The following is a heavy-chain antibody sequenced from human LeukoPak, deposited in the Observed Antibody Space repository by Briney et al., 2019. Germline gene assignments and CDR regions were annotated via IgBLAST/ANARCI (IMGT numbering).Heavy chain of an antibody. Sequence: GGSLRLSCAASGFTFSSYWMSWVRQTPGKGLEWVANIKQDGSEKYYVDSVKGRFTISRDNAKNSLYLQMNSLRAEDTAVYYCARDLRYSSSWYGFDPWGQGTLVTVSS. J-gene: IGHJ5*02. CDR1: GFTFSSYW. D-gene: IGHD6-13*01. CDR2: IKQDGSEK. V-gene: IGHV3-7*01. CDR3: ARDLRYSSSWYGFDP.